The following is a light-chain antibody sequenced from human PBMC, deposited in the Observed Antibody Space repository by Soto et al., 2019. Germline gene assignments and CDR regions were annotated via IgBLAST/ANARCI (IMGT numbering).Light chain of an antibody. J-gene: IGLJ2*01. Sequence: QSVLTQPPSVSEAPRQRVTISCSGSSSNIGNNAVNWYQQLPGKAPKLLIYYDDLLPSGVSDRFSGSKSGTSASLAISGLQSEDEADYYCAAWDDSLARVVFGGGTKLTAL. CDR1: SSNIGNNA. V-gene: IGLV1-36*01. CDR2: YDD. CDR3: AAWDDSLARVV.